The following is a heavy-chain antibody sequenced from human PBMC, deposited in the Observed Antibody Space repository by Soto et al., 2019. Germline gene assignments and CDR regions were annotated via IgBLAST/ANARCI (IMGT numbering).Heavy chain of an antibody. Sequence: PSETLSLTCTVSGGSISSSSDYWGWIRQPPGKGLEWIGSIYYSGSTYYNPSLKSRVTISVDTSKNQFSLKLSSVTAADTAVYYCARATVRTRRTDYWGQGTLVTVSS. CDR3: ARATVRTRRTDY. CDR1: GGSISSSSDY. CDR2: IYYSGST. J-gene: IGHJ4*02. D-gene: IGHD4-17*01. V-gene: IGHV4-39*07.